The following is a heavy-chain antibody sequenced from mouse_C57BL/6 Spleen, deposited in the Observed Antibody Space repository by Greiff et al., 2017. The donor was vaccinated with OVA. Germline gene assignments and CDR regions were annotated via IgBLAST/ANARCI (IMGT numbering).Heavy chain of an antibody. Sequence: QVQPQQPGAELVKPGASVKMSCKASGYTFTSYWITWVKQRPGQGLEWIGDIYPGSGSTNYNEKFKSKATLTVDTSSSTAYMQLSSLTSEDSAVYYCARNYYSNYNYAMDYWGQGTSVTVSS. J-gene: IGHJ4*01. CDR3: ARNYYSNYNYAMDY. V-gene: IGHV1-55*01. D-gene: IGHD2-5*01. CDR2: IYPGSGST. CDR1: GYTFTSYW.